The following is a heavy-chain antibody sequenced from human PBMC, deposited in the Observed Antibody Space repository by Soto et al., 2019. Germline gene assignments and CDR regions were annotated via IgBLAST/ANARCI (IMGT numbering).Heavy chain of an antibody. CDR3: ARELRITMIVGAFDI. CDR2: IKHDGSNT. J-gene: IGHJ3*02. Sequence: VGSLRLSCAASGFTFSTYGMHWVRQAPGKGLVWVSRIKHDGSNTSYADSVKGRFTISRDNAKNTLYLQMNSLRAEDTAVYYCARELRITMIVGAFDIWGQGTMVTVSS. CDR1: GFTFSTYG. V-gene: IGHV3-74*01. D-gene: IGHD3-22*01.